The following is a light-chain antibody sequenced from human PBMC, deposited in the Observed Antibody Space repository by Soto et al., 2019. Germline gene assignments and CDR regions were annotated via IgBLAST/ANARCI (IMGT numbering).Light chain of an antibody. V-gene: IGLV3-1*01. CDR2: QDS. CDR1: KLGDKY. J-gene: IGLJ2*01. CDR3: QAWDSSTVV. Sequence: SYELTQPPSVSVSPGQTASITCSGAKLGDKYACWYQQKPGQSPVLDIYQDSKRPSGIPERFSGSNSGNTATLTISGTQAMDEADYYCQAWDSSTVVFGGGTKVTVL.